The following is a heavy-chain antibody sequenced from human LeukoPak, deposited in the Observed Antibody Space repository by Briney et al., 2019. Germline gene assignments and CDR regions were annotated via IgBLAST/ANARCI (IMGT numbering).Heavy chain of an antibody. Sequence: SETLSLTCTVSGDSINSLDLWSWVRPPPGKGLEWIGEMYLSGTTHSNPSVKSRVTISIDKSKNQFFLNLSSVTAADMAVYYCAGLVGRYSSGLYYYYFDYWGQGTLVTVSS. CDR2: MYLSGTT. J-gene: IGHJ4*02. D-gene: IGHD3-22*01. V-gene: IGHV4-4*02. CDR1: GDSINSLDL. CDR3: AGLVGRYSSGLYYYYFDY.